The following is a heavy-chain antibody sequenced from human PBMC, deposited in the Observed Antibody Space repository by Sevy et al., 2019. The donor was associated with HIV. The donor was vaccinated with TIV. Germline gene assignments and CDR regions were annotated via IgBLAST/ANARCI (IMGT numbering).Heavy chain of an antibody. CDR3: ARKIVSYSHFDY. V-gene: IGHV3-13*01. D-gene: IGHD1-26*01. CDR2: FGIAGDT. CDR1: GFTFSYYD. Sequence: GGSLRLSCAASGFTFSYYDMHWVRQPTGKGLEWVSGFGIAGDTYYSDSVKGRFTISRETAKNSLYLQMNSLRAGDTAVYYCARKIVSYSHFDYWGQGTLVTVSS. J-gene: IGHJ4*02.